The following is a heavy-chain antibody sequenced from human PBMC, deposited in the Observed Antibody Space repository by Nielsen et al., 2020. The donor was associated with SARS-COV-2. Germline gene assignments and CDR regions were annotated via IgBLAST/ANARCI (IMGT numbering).Heavy chain of an antibody. CDR3: SRGNLVVVPSPILGLGPFFYYFSLDV. CDR2: VSHSGRT. J-gene: IGHJ6*03. Sequence: SETLSLTCTVSGASFSSNDWWTCVRPSPGQGLEWLGEVSHSGRTIYNPSLKSRVTLSMDTSKSHFSLRLTSVSAADTAVYFCSRGNLVVVPSPILGLGPFFYYFSLDVWSKGTTVNVSS. CDR1: GASFSSNDW. D-gene: IGHD2-21*01. V-gene: IGHV4-4*02.